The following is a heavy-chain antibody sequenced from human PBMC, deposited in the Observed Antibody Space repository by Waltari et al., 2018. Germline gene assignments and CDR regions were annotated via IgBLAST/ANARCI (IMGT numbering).Heavy chain of an antibody. Sequence: QVQLVQSGAEVKKPGASVKVSCKASGYTFTSYDINWVRQATGQGLEWMGWMNPNSGNTGYAQKFQGRVTMTRNTSISTAYMELSSLRSEDTAVYYCARGRITIFGVVTPSFDPWGQGTLVIVSS. CDR2: MNPNSGNT. J-gene: IGHJ5*02. D-gene: IGHD3-3*01. CDR1: GYTFTSYD. V-gene: IGHV1-8*01. CDR3: ARGRITIFGVVTPSFDP.